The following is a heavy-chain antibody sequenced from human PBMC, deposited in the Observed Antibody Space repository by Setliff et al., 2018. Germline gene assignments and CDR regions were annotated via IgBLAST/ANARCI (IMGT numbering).Heavy chain of an antibody. J-gene: IGHJ3*02. D-gene: IGHD6-13*01. CDR1: GFTFSTHS. CDR2: ISRSSTYI. CDR3: ASAGHSGSWFPFDAFHI. V-gene: IGHV3-21*01. Sequence: GESLKLSCAASGFTFSTHSMNWVRQAPGKGLEWVSSISRSSTYIYYADSMKGRFTISRDNAKNSLYLQMNNLRAEDTAVYYCASAGHSGSWFPFDAFHIWGQGTMVTVSS.